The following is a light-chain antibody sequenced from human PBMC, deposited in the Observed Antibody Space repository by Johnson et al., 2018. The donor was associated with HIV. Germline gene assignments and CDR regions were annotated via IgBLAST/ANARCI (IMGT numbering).Light chain of an antibody. V-gene: IGLV1-51*01. Sequence: QSVLTQPPSVSAAPGQKVTISCSGSSSNIGRHYVSWYQQFPGTAPKLLIYGNNKRPSGIPDRISGSKSGTSATLGITGLQTGAEADDYCGTWDSSLSAPYVIGTGTKGSAL. CDR3: GTWDSSLSAPYV. CDR1: SSNIGRHY. CDR2: GNN. J-gene: IGLJ1*01.